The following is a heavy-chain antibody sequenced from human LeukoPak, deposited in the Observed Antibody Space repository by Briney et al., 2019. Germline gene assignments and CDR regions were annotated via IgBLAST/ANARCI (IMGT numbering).Heavy chain of an antibody. CDR2: ISYDGSNK. D-gene: IGHD3-16*01. V-gene: IGHV3-30-3*01. Sequence: PGGSLRLSCAASGFTFSSYAMSWVRQAPGKGLEWVAVISYDGSNKYYADSVKGRFTISRDNSKNTLYLQMNSLRAEDTAVYYCVKGRGIGYWGQGTLVTVSS. J-gene: IGHJ4*02. CDR1: GFTFSSYA. CDR3: VKGRGIGY.